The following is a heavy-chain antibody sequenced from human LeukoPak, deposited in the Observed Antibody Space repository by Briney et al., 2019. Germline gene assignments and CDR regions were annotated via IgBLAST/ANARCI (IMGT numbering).Heavy chain of an antibody. D-gene: IGHD1-26*01. J-gene: IGHJ4*02. V-gene: IGHV4-39*07. CDR1: GGSISSSSYY. Sequence: SETLSLTCTVSGGSISSSSYYWGWIRQPPGKGLEWIGSIYYSGSTYYNPSLKSRVTISVDTSKNQFSLKLSSVTAADTAVYYCARDGKGGPNFDYWGQGTLVTVSS. CDR3: ARDGKGGPNFDY. CDR2: IYYSGST.